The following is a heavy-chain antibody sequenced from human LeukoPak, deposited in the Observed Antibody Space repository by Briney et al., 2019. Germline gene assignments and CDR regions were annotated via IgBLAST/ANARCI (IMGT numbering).Heavy chain of an antibody. D-gene: IGHD3-22*01. CDR3: ARDMSQKWFYY. CDR2: TYYSGSGTT. V-gene: IGHV4-59*01. CDR1: SGSISSDY. Sequence: SETLSLTCTVSSGSISSDYWSSIRQSPGNGLEWIGSTYYSGSGTTNYNPSLKSRVTMSIDRSKSLFSLRLSSVTAADTAVYYCARDMSQKWFYYWGQGALVTVSS. J-gene: IGHJ4*02.